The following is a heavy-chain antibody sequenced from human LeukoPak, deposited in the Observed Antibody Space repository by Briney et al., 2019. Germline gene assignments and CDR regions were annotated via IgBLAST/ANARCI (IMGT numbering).Heavy chain of an antibody. V-gene: IGHV1-8*02. CDR1: GYTFTSYA. CDR3: ARFNGRGVSNDY. CDR2: MNPNSGNT. J-gene: IGHJ4*02. D-gene: IGHD3-10*01. Sequence: GASVKVSCKASGYTFTSYAMNWVRQAPGQGLEWMGWMNPNSGNTGYAQKFQGRVTMTRNTSISTAYMELSSLRSEDTAVYYCARFNGRGVSNDYWGQGTLVTVSA.